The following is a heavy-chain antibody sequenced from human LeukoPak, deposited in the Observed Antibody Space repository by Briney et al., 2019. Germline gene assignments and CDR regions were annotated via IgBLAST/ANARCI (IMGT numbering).Heavy chain of an antibody. CDR1: GGSISSYY. Sequence: SETLSLTCTVSGGSISSYYWSWLRQPPGKGLEWIGYIYYSGSTNYNPSLKSRVTISVDTSKNQFSLKLSSVTAADTAVYYCAREVLYSYGSWYNDYWGQGTLVTVSS. D-gene: IGHD5-18*01. J-gene: IGHJ4*02. V-gene: IGHV4-59*12. CDR3: AREVLYSYGSWYNDY. CDR2: IYYSGST.